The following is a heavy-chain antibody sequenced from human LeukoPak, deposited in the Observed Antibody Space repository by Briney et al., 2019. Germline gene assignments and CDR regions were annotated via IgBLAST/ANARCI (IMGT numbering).Heavy chain of an antibody. CDR2: FDPEHGET. Sequence: ASVKVSCKVSGYTLTELSMHWVRQAPGKGLEWMGGFDPEHGETIYAQKFQGRVTMTEDTSTDTAYMELSSLRSEDTAVYYCATDAQIWDYVKAFDIWGQGTMVTVSS. D-gene: IGHD3-10*02. CDR1: GYTLTELS. CDR3: ATDAQIWDYVKAFDI. V-gene: IGHV1-24*01. J-gene: IGHJ3*02.